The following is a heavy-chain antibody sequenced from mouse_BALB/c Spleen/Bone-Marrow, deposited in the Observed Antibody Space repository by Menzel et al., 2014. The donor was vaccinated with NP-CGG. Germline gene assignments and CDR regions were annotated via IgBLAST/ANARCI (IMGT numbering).Heavy chain of an antibody. D-gene: IGHD2-13*01. Sequence: VQLQQPGPELVXPGASMKISCKASGYSFTGYSMNWVKQSHGXXXEWIGLINPYNGGTNYNQKFKGKATLTVDKSSSTAYMELLSLTSEDSAVYYCARGLEYTMDYWGQGTSVTVSS. J-gene: IGHJ4*01. CDR3: ARGLEYTMDY. CDR2: INPYNGGT. CDR1: GYSFTGYS. V-gene: IGHV1-25*01.